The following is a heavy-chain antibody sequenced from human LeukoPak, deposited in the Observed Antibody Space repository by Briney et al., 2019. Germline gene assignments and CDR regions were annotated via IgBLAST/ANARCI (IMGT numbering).Heavy chain of an antibody. J-gene: IGHJ4*02. V-gene: IGHV4-59*11. D-gene: IGHD3-22*01. CDR2: IHSSGST. CDR1: GGSFSPHY. Sequence: SETLSLTCTVSGGSFSPHYWIWIRQPPGKGLEWIGYIHSSGSTNYNPSLRSRVTISVDTSKNLFSLRLSSVTAADTPVYYCARENSYYDSSGYYFGSGYFDYWGQGTLVTVSS. CDR3: ARENSYYDSSGYYFGSGYFDY.